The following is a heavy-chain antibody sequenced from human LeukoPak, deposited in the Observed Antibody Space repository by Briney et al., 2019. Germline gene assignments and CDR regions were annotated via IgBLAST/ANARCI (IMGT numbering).Heavy chain of an antibody. CDR2: ISSSSSTI. J-gene: IGHJ5*02. CDR1: GFTFSSYS. CDR3: ARDLQMGWFDP. Sequence: GGSLRLSCAASGFTFSSYSMNWVRQAPGKGLEWVSYISSSSSTIYYADSVKGRFTISRDNAKNSLYLQMNSLRAEDTAVYYCARDLQMGWFDPWGQGTLVTVSS. D-gene: IGHD4-11*01. V-gene: IGHV3-48*01.